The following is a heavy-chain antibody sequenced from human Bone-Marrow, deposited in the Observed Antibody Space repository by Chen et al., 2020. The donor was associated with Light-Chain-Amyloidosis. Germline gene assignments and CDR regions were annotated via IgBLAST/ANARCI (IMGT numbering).Heavy chain of an antibody. J-gene: IGHJ6*02. CDR1: GFTLRSYG. V-gene: IGHV3-30*18. CDR2: VLQDGTKQ. CDR3: ANRPPYPSLYGMDV. Sequence: QLVESGGGVVQPGTSLRLSCEASGFTLRSYGMHWVRQTPGKGLEWLAFVLQDGTKQYYADSILSRFTIARDTSNNTLYWQMNSLRPEYTGIYYCANRPPYPSLYGMDVWGQGTTVTVSS. D-gene: IGHD2-21*01.